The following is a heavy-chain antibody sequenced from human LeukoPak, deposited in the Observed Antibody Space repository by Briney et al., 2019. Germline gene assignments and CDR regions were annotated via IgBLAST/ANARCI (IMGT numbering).Heavy chain of an antibody. CDR1: GFTINIYW. V-gene: IGHV3-7*04. Sequence: LRLSCAASGFTINIYWMSWVRPAPGKVLEWAANINQDGGEKYHVDSVKGRFTVSRDNAKKSLYLEMNSLRVEDTAVYYCAREGSLWFGESKTDSWGQGTLVTVSS. D-gene: IGHD3-10*01. J-gene: IGHJ4*02. CDR2: INQDGGEK. CDR3: AREGSLWFGESKTDS.